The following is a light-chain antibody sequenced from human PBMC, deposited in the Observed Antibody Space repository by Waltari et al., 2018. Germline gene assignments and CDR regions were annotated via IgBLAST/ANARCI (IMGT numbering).Light chain of an antibody. CDR3: QQYYTSPALT. Sequence: DIVMTQSPDSLAVSLGERAIINCKSSQSVLHRSNMRNHLAWYQHKRGQPPKLIIYWASTRESGVPDRFSGSGSGTDFTLTINSLQPEDAAVYYCQQYYTSPALTFSGGTTVEIK. V-gene: IGKV4-1*01. J-gene: IGKJ4*01. CDR1: QSVLHRSNMRNH. CDR2: WAS.